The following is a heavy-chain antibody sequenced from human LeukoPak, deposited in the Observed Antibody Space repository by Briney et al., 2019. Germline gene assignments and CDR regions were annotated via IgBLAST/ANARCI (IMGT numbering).Heavy chain of an antibody. Sequence: SETLSLTCAVYGGSFSGYYWRWIRQPPGKGLEWIGEINHSGSTNYNPSLKSRVTISVDTSKNQFSLKPSSVTAADTAVYYCARGPGSGYGGNFRPFDYWGQGTLVTVSS. CDR2: INHSGST. V-gene: IGHV4-34*01. D-gene: IGHD4-23*01. J-gene: IGHJ4*02. CDR1: GGSFSGYY. CDR3: ARGPGSGYGGNFRPFDY.